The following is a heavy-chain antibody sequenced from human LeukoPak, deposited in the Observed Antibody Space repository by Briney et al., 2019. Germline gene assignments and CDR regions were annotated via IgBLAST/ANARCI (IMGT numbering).Heavy chain of an antibody. D-gene: IGHD2-21*02. V-gene: IGHV3-7*01. CDR1: GFTFSSYW. J-gene: IGHJ4*02. CDR3: ARVPPYCGGDCYVDY. Sequence: GGSLRLSCAASGFTFSSYWMSWVRQAPGKGLEWAANIKQDGSEKYYVDSVKGRFTISRDNAKNSLYLQMNSLRAEDTAVYYCARVPPYCGGDCYVDYWGQGTLVTVSS. CDR2: IKQDGSEK.